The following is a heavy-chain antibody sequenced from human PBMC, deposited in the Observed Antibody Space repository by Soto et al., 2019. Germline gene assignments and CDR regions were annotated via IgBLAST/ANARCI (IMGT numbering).Heavy chain of an antibody. CDR1: GFTSSSYW. CDR2: IKQDGSEK. Sequence: GGSLRLSCAASGFTSSSYWMSWVRQAPGKGLEWVANIKQDGSEKYYVDSVKGRFTISRDNAKNSLYLQMNSLRAEDTAVYYCARDSGGGAWYYYDSSGYYIDYWGQGTLVTVYS. J-gene: IGHJ4*02. CDR3: ARDSGGGAWYYYDSSGYYIDY. V-gene: IGHV3-7*01. D-gene: IGHD3-22*01.